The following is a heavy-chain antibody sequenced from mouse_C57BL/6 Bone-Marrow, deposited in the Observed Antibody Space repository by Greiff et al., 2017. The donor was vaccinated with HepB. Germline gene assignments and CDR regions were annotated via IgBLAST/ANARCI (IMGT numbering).Heavy chain of an antibody. J-gene: IGHJ2*01. D-gene: IGHD2-5*01. Sequence: EVQLVESGGGLVKPGGSLKLSCAASGFTFSDYGMHWVRQAPEKGLEWVAYISSGSSTIYYADTVKGRFTISRDNAKNTLFLQMTSLMSEDTAMYYCAIAYYSTYVGYWGQGTTLTVSS. CDR3: AIAYYSTYVGY. CDR1: GFTFSDYG. V-gene: IGHV5-17*01. CDR2: ISSGSSTI.